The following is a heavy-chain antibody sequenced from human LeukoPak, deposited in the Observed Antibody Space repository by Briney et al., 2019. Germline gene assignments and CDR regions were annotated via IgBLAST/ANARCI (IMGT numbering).Heavy chain of an antibody. CDR2: ISGSGGST. V-gene: IGHV3-23*01. CDR3: AKYAVVPAAGAFDI. CDR1: GGTFSSYA. D-gene: IGHD2-2*01. J-gene: IGHJ3*02. Sequence: KVSSKASGGTFSSYAMSWVRQAPGKGLEWVSAISGSGGSTYYADSVKGRFTISRDNSKNTLYLQMNSLRAEDTAVYYCAKYAVVPAAGAFDIWGQGTMVTVSS.